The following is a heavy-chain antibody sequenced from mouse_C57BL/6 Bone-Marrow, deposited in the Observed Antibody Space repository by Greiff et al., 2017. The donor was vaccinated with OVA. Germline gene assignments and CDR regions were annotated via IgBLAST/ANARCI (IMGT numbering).Heavy chain of an antibody. J-gene: IGHJ2*01. Sequence: VQLQESGAELVRPGASVTLSCKASGYTFTDYEMHWVKQTPVHGLEWIGAIDPETGGTAYNQKFKGKAILTADKSSSTAYMELRSLTSEDSAVYYCTRRSLNWDDYWGQGTTLTVSS. CDR3: TRRSLNWDDY. CDR1: GYTFTDYE. V-gene: IGHV1-15*01. D-gene: IGHD4-1*01. CDR2: IDPETGGT.